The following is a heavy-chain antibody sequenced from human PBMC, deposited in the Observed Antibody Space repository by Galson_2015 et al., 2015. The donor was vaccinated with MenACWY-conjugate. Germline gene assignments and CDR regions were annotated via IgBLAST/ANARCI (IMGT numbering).Heavy chain of an antibody. V-gene: IGHV3-74*01. D-gene: IGHD4-11*01. J-gene: IGHJ5*02. CDR2: IDRAGRST. Sequence: SLRLSCAAYGFTFGSYWMHWVRQVPGKGLVWVSRIDRAGRSTTYADSVKGRFTISRDNAKNTLYLQMNSLRAEDTAVYYSARDRREHTVSLPSNWFDPWGQGTQVIVSS. CDR1: GFTFGSYW. CDR3: ARDRREHTVSLPSNWFDP.